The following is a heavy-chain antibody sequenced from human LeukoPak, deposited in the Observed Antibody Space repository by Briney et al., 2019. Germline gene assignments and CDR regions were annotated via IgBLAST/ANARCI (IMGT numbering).Heavy chain of an antibody. Sequence: GGSLRLSCAASGFTISTYWMSWVRQAPGKGLGWVANTNQEGSEKYYVDSVKGRFTISKDNAKNSLYLQMNSLRAEDTAVYYCARDPKWLDYWGQGTLVTVSS. J-gene: IGHJ4*02. CDR3: ARDPKWLDY. CDR1: GFTISTYW. D-gene: IGHD5-12*01. CDR2: TNQEGSEK. V-gene: IGHV3-7*01.